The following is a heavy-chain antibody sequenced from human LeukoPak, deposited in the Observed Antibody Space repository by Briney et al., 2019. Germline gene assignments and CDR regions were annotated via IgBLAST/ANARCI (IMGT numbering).Heavy chain of an antibody. CDR1: GGSISSYY. CDR2: IYYSGST. Sequence: SETLSLTCTVSGGSISSYYWSWIRQPPGKGLEWIGYIYYSGSTNYNPSLKSRVSISVDTSKNQFSLKLSSVTAADTAVYYCASRRDPYSSNWFDYWGQGTLVTVSS. J-gene: IGHJ4*02. D-gene: IGHD6-13*01. CDR3: ASRRDPYSSNWFDY. V-gene: IGHV4-59*01.